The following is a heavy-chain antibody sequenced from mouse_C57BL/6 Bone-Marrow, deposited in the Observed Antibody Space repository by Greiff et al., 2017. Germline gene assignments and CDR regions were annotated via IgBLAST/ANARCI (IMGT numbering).Heavy chain of an antibody. Sequence: EVQRVESGEGLVKPGGSLKLSCAASGFTFSSYAMSWVRQTPEKRLEWVAYISSGGDYIYYADTVKGRFTISRDNARNTLYLQMSSLKSEDTAMYYCTRDGYYWFAYWGQGTLVTVSA. J-gene: IGHJ3*01. D-gene: IGHD2-3*01. CDR3: TRDGYYWFAY. V-gene: IGHV5-9-1*02. CDR1: GFTFSSYA. CDR2: ISSGGDYI.